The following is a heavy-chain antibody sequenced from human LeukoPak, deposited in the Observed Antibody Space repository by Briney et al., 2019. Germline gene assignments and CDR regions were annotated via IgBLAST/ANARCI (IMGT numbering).Heavy chain of an antibody. V-gene: IGHV1-69*13. D-gene: IGHD6-19*01. J-gene: IGHJ5*02. CDR1: GGTFSSYA. CDR2: IIPIFGTA. CDR3: ARDRYSSGWSDRYNWFDP. Sequence: SVKVSCKASGGTFSSYAISWVRQAPGQGLEWMGGIIPIFGTANYAQKFQGRVTITADESTSTVYMELSSLRSEDTAVYYCARDRYSSGWSDRYNWFDPWGQGTLVTVSS.